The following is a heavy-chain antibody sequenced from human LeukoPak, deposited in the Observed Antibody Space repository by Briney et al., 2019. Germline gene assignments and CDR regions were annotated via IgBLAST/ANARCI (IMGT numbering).Heavy chain of an antibody. CDR1: GFTFSSYG. V-gene: IGHV3-30*18. CDR3: AKDGYCSGGSCSSGPLDY. CDR2: ISYDGSNK. D-gene: IGHD2-15*01. Sequence: GGSLRLSCAASGFTFSSYGMHWVRQAPGKGLEWVAVISYDGSNKYYADSVKGRFTISRDNSKNTLYLQMNSLRAEDTAMYYCAKDGYCSGGSCSSGPLDYWGQGTLVTVSS. J-gene: IGHJ4*02.